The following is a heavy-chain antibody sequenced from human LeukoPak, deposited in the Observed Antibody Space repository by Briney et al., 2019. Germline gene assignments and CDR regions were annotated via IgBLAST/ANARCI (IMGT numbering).Heavy chain of an antibody. J-gene: IGHJ4*02. CDR1: GGSISSYY. CDR2: IYYSGST. CDR3: ARDRGDTAMIN. Sequence: SETLSLTCTVSGGSISSYYWSWIRQPPGKGLEWIGYIYYSGSTNYNPSLKSRVTISVDTSKNQFSLKLSSVTAADTAVYYCARDRGDTAMINWGQGTQVTVSS. D-gene: IGHD5-18*01. V-gene: IGHV4-59*01.